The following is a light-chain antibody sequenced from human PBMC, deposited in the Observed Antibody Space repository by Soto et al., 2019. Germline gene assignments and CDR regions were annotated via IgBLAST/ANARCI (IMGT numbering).Light chain of an antibody. CDR2: GAS. Sequence: EIVLTQSPGTLSLSPGERATLSCRASQSISSSYLAWYQQKPGQAPRLLVYGASSRATGIPDRFSGSGSGTDFTLTISRLEPEDGAVYYCQQYGSSRFTFGPGTKVDIK. CDR3: QQYGSSRFT. CDR1: QSISSSY. J-gene: IGKJ3*01. V-gene: IGKV3-20*01.